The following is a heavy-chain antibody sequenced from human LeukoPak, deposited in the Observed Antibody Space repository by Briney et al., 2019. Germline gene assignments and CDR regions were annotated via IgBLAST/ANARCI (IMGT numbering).Heavy chain of an antibody. CDR2: INYSGRT. J-gene: IGHJ4*02. D-gene: IGHD1-26*01. CDR1: GGSISSSTYF. CDR3: ARDARIVEATAVDY. Sequence: SETLSLTCTVSGGSISSSTYFWGWIRQPPGKGLEWIGNINYSGRTYYNPSLKSRVTISVDTSKNQFSLRLSSVTAADTAVYYYARDARIVEATAVDYWGQGTLVTVSS. V-gene: IGHV4-39*07.